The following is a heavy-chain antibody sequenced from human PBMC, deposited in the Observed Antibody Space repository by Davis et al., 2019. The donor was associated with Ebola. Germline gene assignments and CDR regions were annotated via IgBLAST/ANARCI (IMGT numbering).Heavy chain of an antibody. V-gene: IGHV3-15*01. CDR1: GVIFTDAW. Sequence: GESLKISCAVPGVIFTDAWMSWVRQTPGKGLEWVGRIKSKAEGETTEYAAPVKGKFSILRDDSQNTLYLQMDRLETEDTAVYYCTIDSVRQSFTGYTQYYYMDVWGSGTTVTVSS. D-gene: IGHD3-16*02. CDR3: TIDSVRQSFTGYTQYYYMDV. J-gene: IGHJ6*03. CDR2: IKSKAEGETT.